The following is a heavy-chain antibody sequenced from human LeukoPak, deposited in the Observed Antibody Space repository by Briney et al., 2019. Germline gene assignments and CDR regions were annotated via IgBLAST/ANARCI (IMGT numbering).Heavy chain of an antibody. CDR3: ARDSRNSGNYYYGMDV. CDR1: GGSISSYY. CDR2: IYYSGST. J-gene: IGHJ6*02. D-gene: IGHD4-23*01. V-gene: IGHV4-59*01. Sequence: SETLSLTCTVSGGSISSYYWGWIRQPPGKGLEWIGYIYYSGSTNYNPSLKSRVTISVDTSKNQFSLKLSSVTAADTAVYYCARDSRNSGNYYYGMDVWGQGTTVTVSS.